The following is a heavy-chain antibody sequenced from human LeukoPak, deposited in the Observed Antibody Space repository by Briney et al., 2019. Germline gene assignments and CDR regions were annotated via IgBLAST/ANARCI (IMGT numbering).Heavy chain of an antibody. CDR3: ARGGTWGSFDY. D-gene: IGHD3-16*01. CDR1: GFTFSTYW. J-gene: IGHJ4*02. Sequence: GGSLRLSCAAAGFTFSTYWMSSVRQAPGKGLGWVAYIREDGSHENYVDSVKGRFTISRDNAKNSLSLQLNSLRAEDTAVYFCARGGTWGSFDYWGQGTLVTVSS. CDR2: IREDGSHE. V-gene: IGHV3-7*01.